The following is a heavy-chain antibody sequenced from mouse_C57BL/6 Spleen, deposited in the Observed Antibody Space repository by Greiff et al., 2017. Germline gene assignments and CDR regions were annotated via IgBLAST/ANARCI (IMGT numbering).Heavy chain of an antibody. CDR2: INPNNGGT. D-gene: IGHD2-2*01. Sequence: VQLQQSGPELVKPGASVKIPCKASGYTFTDYNMDWVKQSHGKSLEWIGDINPNNGGTIYNQKFKGKATLTVDTSSSTAYMELSSLTSEDTAGYYWARGAMVTTRAKDYWGQGASVT. J-gene: IGHJ4*01. CDR1: GYTFTDYN. V-gene: IGHV1-18*01. CDR3: ARGAMVTTRAKDY.